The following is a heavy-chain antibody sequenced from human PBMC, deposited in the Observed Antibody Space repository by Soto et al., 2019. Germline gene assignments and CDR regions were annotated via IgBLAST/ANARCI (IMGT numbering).Heavy chain of an antibody. V-gene: IGHV3-7*01. CDR3: ARDLFNVVVVADVDY. Sequence: EVQLVESGGGLVQPGGSLRLSCAASGFTFSSYWMSWVRQAPGKGLEWVANIKQDGSEKYYVDSVKGRFTISRDNAKNSLYLQMNSLRAEDTAVYYYARDLFNVVVVADVDYWGQGTLVTVSS. CDR2: IKQDGSEK. CDR1: GFTFSSYW. J-gene: IGHJ4*02. D-gene: IGHD2-15*01.